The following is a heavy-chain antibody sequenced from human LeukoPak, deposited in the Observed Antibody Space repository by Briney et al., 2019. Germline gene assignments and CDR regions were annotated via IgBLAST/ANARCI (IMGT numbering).Heavy chain of an antibody. D-gene: IGHD3-10*01. CDR2: ISSSSNYI. Sequence: GGSLRLSCAASGLTFSSYSMNWVRQAPGKGREGVSSISSSSNYIYYADSVKGRFTISRDNAKNSLYLQMNSLRAEDTAVYYCARVPHAMVRGVIITEFYFDYWGQGTLVTVSS. J-gene: IGHJ4*02. CDR3: ARVPHAMVRGVIITEFYFDY. V-gene: IGHV3-21*01. CDR1: GLTFSSYS.